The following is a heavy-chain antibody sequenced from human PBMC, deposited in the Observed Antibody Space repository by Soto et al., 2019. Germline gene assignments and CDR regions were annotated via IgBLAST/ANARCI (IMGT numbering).Heavy chain of an antibody. CDR1: GYTFTGYF. D-gene: IGHD3-3*01. J-gene: IGHJ5*02. V-gene: IGHV1-2*02. CDR3: ARGGGTILAPLP. CDR2: INPNSGAT. Sequence: QVQLEQSGAEVKKPGASVKVSCKASGYTFTGYFMHWVRQAPGQGLEWMGWINPNSGATKYVQKFQGRVTLSRDTSISTAYMELSGLRSDDTAVYYCARGGGTILAPLPWGQGTLVTVSS.